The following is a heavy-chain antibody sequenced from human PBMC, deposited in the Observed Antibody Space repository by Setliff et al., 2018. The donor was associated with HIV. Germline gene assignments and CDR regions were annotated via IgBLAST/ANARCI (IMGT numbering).Heavy chain of an antibody. V-gene: IGHV1-69*13. CDR1: GGTLTNYV. D-gene: IGHD3-22*01. CDR3: ATYHYYDSSAYFIDLYYFDY. J-gene: IGHJ4*02. Sequence: GASVKVSCKTSGGTLTNYVITWVRQAPGQGLEWMGIIIPMYNIPTYAQKFQGRATFTADESTSTAYMELSSLSSEDTAVYYCATYHYYDSSAYFIDLYYFDYWGQGTLVTVSS. CDR2: IIPMYNIP.